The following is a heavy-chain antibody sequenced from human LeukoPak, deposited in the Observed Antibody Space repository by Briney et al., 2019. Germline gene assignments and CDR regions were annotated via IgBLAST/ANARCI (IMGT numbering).Heavy chain of an antibody. V-gene: IGHV3-66*01. CDR1: GFTVSSNY. CDR2: IYSGGST. D-gene: IGHD3-22*01. J-gene: IGHJ4*02. CDR3: ARDSDTMISYFDY. Sequence: GGSLRLSCAASGFTVSSNYMSWVRQAPGKGLEWVSVIYSGGSTYYADSVKGRFTISRDNSKNTLYLQMNSLRAEDTAVYYCARDSDTMISYFDYWGQGTLVTVSS.